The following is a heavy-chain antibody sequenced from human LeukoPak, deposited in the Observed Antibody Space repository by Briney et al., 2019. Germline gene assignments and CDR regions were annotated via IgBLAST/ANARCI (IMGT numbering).Heavy chain of an antibody. Sequence: GASVKVSCKTSGYTFSTYDINWLRQAAGQGLEWMGWMNPKSANTGSAQKFQGRAAITRDTSTATAYLELSSLTSEDTAVYYCARAIRYQLLSDYWGQGTLVTVSS. V-gene: IGHV1-8*03. CDR1: GYTFSTYD. CDR2: MNPKSANT. J-gene: IGHJ4*02. D-gene: IGHD2-2*01. CDR3: ARAIRYQLLSDY.